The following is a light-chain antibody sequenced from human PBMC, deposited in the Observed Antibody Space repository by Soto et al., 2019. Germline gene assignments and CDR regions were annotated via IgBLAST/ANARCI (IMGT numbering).Light chain of an antibody. Sequence: DIQMTQSPSSLSASLGDRVSITCRASQTISGYLNWYQQKPGKAPELRIYAASNLHPGVPSRFRGSGSGTEFSFNITSLQPEDVATYYCQQYDDLPITFGQGTRLEIK. CDR3: QQYDDLPIT. J-gene: IGKJ5*01. CDR1: QTISGY. V-gene: IGKV1-33*01. CDR2: AAS.